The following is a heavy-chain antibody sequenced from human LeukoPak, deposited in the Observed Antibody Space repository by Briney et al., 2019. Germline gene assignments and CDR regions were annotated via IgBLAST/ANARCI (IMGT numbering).Heavy chain of an antibody. V-gene: IGHV3-9*01. CDR3: AKEGIVLRYFDWLSYFDY. CDR1: GFTFSSYA. Sequence: GGSLRLSCAASGFTFSSYAMHWVRQAPGKGLEWVSGISWNSGSIGYADSVKGRFTISRGNAKNSLYLQMNSLRAEDTALYYCAKEGIVLRYFDWLSYFDYWGQGTLVTVSS. CDR2: ISWNSGSI. D-gene: IGHD3-9*01. J-gene: IGHJ4*02.